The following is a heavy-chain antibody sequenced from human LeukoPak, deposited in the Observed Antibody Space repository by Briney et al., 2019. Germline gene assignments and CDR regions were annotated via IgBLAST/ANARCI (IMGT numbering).Heavy chain of an antibody. Sequence: GGSLRLSCAASGFTFSSYWMSWVRQAPGKGLEWVANIKEDGSEKNYVDSVKGRFTISRDNAKNSLSLQMNSLRAEDTAVYYCAREGSSWGYYFDYWGQGTLVTVSS. V-gene: IGHV3-7*01. D-gene: IGHD6-13*01. CDR1: GFTFSSYW. J-gene: IGHJ4*02. CDR3: AREGSSWGYYFDY. CDR2: IKEDGSEK.